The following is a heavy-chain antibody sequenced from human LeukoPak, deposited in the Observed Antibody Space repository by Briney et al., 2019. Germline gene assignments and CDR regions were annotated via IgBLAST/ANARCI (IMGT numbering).Heavy chain of an antibody. J-gene: IGHJ4*02. Sequence: GGSLRLSCAASGFTFSGHWMNWVRQAPGKGLEWVANINQDGSDKRYADSAKGRFTISRDNAKNSLNLQMNSLRAEDTAVYYCVRNGGSFDYWGQGALVTVSS. D-gene: IGHD3-10*01. CDR2: INQDGSDK. CDR3: VRNGGSFDY. CDR1: GFTFSGHW. V-gene: IGHV3-7*01.